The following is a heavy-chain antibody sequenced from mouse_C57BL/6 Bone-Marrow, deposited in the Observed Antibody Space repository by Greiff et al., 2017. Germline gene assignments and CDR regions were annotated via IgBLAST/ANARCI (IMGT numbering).Heavy chain of an antibody. Sequence: VQLQQPGAELVKPGASVKLSCKASGYTFTSYWMHWVKQRPGQGLEWIGMIHPNSGSTNYNEKFKSKATLTVDKSSSTAYMQLSSLTSADSAVYYCARREWGLLFAYWGQGTLVTVSA. CDR1: GYTFTSYW. V-gene: IGHV1-64*01. CDR3: ARREWGLLFAY. J-gene: IGHJ3*01. D-gene: IGHD2-3*01. CDR2: IHPNSGST.